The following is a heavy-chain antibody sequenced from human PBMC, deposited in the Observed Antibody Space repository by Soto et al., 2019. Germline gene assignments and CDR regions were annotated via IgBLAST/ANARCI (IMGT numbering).Heavy chain of an antibody. Sequence: ASVKVSCKASGYTFTSYGISWVRQAPGQGLEWMGWISAYNGNTNYAQKLQGRVTMTTDTSTSTAYMEVRSLRSDDTAVYYCARDIFCGRDSCYSFTFDIWGQGTMVTVSS. CDR1: GYTFTSYG. V-gene: IGHV1-18*01. CDR2: ISAYNGNT. J-gene: IGHJ3*02. D-gene: IGHD2-15*01. CDR3: ARDIFCGRDSCYSFTFDI.